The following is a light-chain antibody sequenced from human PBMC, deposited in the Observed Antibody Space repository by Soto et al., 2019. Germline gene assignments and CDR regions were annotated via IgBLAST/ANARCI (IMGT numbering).Light chain of an antibody. Sequence: EIVLTQSPATLSLSPGERATLSCRASQSVSSYLAWYQQKPGQAPRLLIYDASNMATGIPARFSGSGSGTDFTLTISSLEPEDFAVYYCQQRSNWPRMTFGQGTRLEIK. CDR1: QSVSSY. V-gene: IGKV3-11*01. CDR2: DAS. CDR3: QQRSNWPRMT. J-gene: IGKJ5*01.